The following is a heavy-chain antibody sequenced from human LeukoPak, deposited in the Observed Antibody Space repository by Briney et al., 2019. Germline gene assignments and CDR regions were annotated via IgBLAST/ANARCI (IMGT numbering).Heavy chain of an antibody. CDR3: ARNGYSSSWYYYYYYYMDV. J-gene: IGHJ6*03. Sequence: SETLSLTCTVSGVSISSSSYYWGWIRQPPGKGLEWIGSIYYSGSTYYNPSLKSRVTISVDTSKNQFSLKLSSVTAADTAVYYCARNGYSSSWYYYYYYYMDVWGKGTTVTVSS. D-gene: IGHD6-13*01. V-gene: IGHV4-39*01. CDR2: IYYSGST. CDR1: GVSISSSSYY.